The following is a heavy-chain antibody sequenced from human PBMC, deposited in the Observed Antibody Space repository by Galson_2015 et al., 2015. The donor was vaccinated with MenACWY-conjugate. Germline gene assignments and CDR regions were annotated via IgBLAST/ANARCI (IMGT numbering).Heavy chain of an antibody. CDR3: ARDSPGYSSSWYPSSYDY. V-gene: IGHV3-48*04. CDR2: ISSSSTI. J-gene: IGHJ4*02. Sequence: SLRLSCAASGFTFSSYSMNWVRQAPGKGLEWVSYISSSSTIYYADSVKGRFTISRDNAKNSLYLQMNSLRAEDTAVYYCARDSPGYSSSWYPSSYDYWGQGTLVTVSS. CDR1: GFTFSSYS. D-gene: IGHD6-13*01.